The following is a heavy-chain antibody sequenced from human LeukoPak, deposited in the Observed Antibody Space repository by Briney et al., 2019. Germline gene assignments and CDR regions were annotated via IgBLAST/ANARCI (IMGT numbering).Heavy chain of an antibody. Sequence: GGSLRLSCAVSGFTLSSYSMNWVRQAPGKGLEWVSSISSSSYIYYADSVKGRFTISRDNARNSLYLQMNSLRAEDTAVYYCARDARYSSSWHWSFDYWGQGTLVTVSS. V-gene: IGHV3-21*01. CDR3: ARDARYSSSWHWSFDY. CDR2: ISSSSYI. J-gene: IGHJ4*02. CDR1: GFTLSSYS. D-gene: IGHD6-13*01.